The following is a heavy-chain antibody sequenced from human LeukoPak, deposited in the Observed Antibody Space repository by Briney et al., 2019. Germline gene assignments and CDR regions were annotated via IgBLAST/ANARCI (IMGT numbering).Heavy chain of an antibody. Sequence: SQTLSLTRIVSVGSLSSGDFYWSWIRQPAGKGLGWIGYIYYSGSNSYNPSLKSRVTMSLDTSKNQFSLKLSSVTATDTAVYYCAKREHNYGYYEESWGQGALVTVSS. J-gene: IGHJ5*02. V-gene: IGHV4-30-4*01. CDR1: VGSLSSGDFY. CDR2: IYYSGSN. CDR3: AKREHNYGYYEES. D-gene: IGHD5-18*01.